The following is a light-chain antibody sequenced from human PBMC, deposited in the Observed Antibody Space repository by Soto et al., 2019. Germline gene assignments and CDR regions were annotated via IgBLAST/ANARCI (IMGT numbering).Light chain of an antibody. Sequence: DIQLTQSPSFLSASVGDRVTITCRASQGISSYLAWYQQKPGKAPKLLIYAASTLQSGVPSRFSGSGSGTEFTLTISSLQPEGFATYYCQQLNSYPRALTFGGGTKVDIK. J-gene: IGKJ4*01. V-gene: IGKV1-9*01. CDR3: QQLNSYPRALT. CDR1: QGISSY. CDR2: AAS.